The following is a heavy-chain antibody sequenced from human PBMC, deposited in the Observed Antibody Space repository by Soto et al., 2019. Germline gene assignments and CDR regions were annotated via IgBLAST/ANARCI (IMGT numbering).Heavy chain of an antibody. J-gene: IGHJ4*02. D-gene: IGHD3-16*01. Sequence: VQLVESGGGVVQPGRSLRLSCAASGFTFNADGMDWVRQAPGKGLAWVAVIWSDGYNKYYGDSVKGRFTISRDNSKNTVYLQMNSLRVDDTAIYYCARDLGGSYGPFDYWGQGIQVTVSS. CDR3: ARDLGGSYGPFDY. CDR2: IWSDGYNK. V-gene: IGHV3-33*01. CDR1: GFTFNADG.